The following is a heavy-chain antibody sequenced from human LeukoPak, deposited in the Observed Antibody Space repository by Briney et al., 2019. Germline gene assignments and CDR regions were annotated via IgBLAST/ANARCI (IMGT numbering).Heavy chain of an antibody. CDR2: INPSGGST. Sequence: ASVKVSCKASGCTFTSYYMHWVRQAPGQGLEWMGIINPSGGSTSYAQKFQGRVTMTRDTSTSTVFMELSSLRSEDTAVYYCAREVLELGYGMDVWGQGTTVTVSS. D-gene: IGHD1-7*01. V-gene: IGHV1-46*01. CDR1: GCTFTSYY. CDR3: AREVLELGYGMDV. J-gene: IGHJ6*02.